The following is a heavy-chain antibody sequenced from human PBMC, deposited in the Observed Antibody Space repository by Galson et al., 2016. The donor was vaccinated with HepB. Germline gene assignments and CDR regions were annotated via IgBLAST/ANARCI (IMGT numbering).Heavy chain of an antibody. V-gene: IGHV3-11*01. CDR1: GFTFDDYY. J-gene: IGHJ6*02. CDR2: ISYSGGTI. D-gene: IGHD6-19*01. Sequence: SLRLSCAAAGFTFDDYYMTWIRQAPGKGLEWISCISYSGGTIYSTDSLKGRFTISRDNSKSALYLQMNSLRPEDTAVYYCASDQWGAGISAWYCLEVCGQGTTVSVSS. CDR3: ASDQWGAGISAWYCLEV.